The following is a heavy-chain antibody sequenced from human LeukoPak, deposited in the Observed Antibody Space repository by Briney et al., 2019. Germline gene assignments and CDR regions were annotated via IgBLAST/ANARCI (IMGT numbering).Heavy chain of an antibody. CDR1: GDSINSYH. V-gene: IGHV4-4*07. CDR2: VHISGST. CDR3: ARDDSSRDGRDGYHD. Sequence: SETLSLTCTVSGDSINSYHWSWIRQSAGKGLQWIGRVHISGSTNYNPSLRSRVAISMDKSKNQFSLKLNSVTAADTAVYYCARDDSSRDGRDGYHDWGQGTVVTLSS. D-gene: IGHD5-24*01. J-gene: IGHJ1*01.